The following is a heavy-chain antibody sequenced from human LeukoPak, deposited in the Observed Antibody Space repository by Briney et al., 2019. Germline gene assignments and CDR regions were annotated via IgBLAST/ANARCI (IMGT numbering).Heavy chain of an antibody. CDR1: GGSISTYY. CDR3: ARDSITMVRGVQTFYYYYGMDV. CDR2: IYYSGST. Sequence: SETLSLTCTVSGGSISTYYWSRIRQPPGKGLEWIGYIYYSGSTNYNPSLKSRVTISVDTSKNQFSLKLSSVTAADTAVYYCARDSITMVRGVQTFYYYYGMDVWGKGTTVTVSS. J-gene: IGHJ6*04. V-gene: IGHV4-59*01. D-gene: IGHD3-10*01.